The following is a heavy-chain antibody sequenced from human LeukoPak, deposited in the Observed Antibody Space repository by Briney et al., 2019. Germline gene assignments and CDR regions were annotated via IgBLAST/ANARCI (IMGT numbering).Heavy chain of an antibody. CDR1: GYTFTSYD. J-gene: IGHJ4*02. D-gene: IGHD6-13*01. CDR3: ARVCKQHSPRGSFGY. Sequence: ASVKVSCKASGYTFTSYDINWVRQAPGQGLEWMGWMNPNSGNTGYAQKFQGRVTMTRNTSISTAYMELSSLRSEDTAVYYCARVCKQHSPRGSFGYWGQGTLVTVSS. CDR2: MNPNSGNT. V-gene: IGHV1-8*01.